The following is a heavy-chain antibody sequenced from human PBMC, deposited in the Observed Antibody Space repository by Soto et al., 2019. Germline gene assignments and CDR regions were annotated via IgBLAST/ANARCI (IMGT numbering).Heavy chain of an antibody. J-gene: IGHJ1*01. V-gene: IGHV5-51*01. Sequence: EESLKISCQASGYTFTNYWIAWVRHMPGRGLEWMGLIFPRDSDTRYNSSFEGQVTISSDRSLATAYLQWTRLKASDTAIYLCARLASLLQPLDNWAQCTPVTVSS. CDR1: GYTFTNYW. CDR2: IFPRDSDT. D-gene: IGHD3-3*01. CDR3: ARLASLLQPLDN.